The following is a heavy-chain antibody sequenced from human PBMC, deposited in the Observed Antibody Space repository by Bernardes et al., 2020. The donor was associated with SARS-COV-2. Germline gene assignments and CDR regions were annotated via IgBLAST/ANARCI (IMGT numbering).Heavy chain of an antibody. J-gene: IGHJ6*02. CDR3: AREGGTYYDFWSGYYYGMDV. D-gene: IGHD3-3*01. V-gene: IGHV4-59*06. Sequence: SETLSLTRTVSGGSISSYYWSWIRQPAGKGLEWIGYIYYSGSTYYNPSLKSRVTISVDTSKNQFSLKLSSVTAADTAVYYCAREGGTYYDFWSGYYYGMDVWGQGTTVTVSS. CDR1: GGSISSYY. CDR2: IYYSGST.